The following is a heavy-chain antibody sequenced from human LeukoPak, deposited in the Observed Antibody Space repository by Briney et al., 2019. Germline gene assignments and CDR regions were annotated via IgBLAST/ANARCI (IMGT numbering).Heavy chain of an antibody. J-gene: IGHJ4*02. CDR1: GFTFSSYR. Sequence: GGSLRLSCAASGFTFSSYRMNWVRQAPGKGLEWVSYISSSSTIYYADSVKGRFTISRDNAKNSLYLQMNSLRAEDTAVYYCAKAPVTSCRGAFCYPFDYWGQGTLVTVSS. CDR3: AKAPVTSCRGAFCYPFDY. V-gene: IGHV3-48*01. D-gene: IGHD2-15*01. CDR2: ISSSSTI.